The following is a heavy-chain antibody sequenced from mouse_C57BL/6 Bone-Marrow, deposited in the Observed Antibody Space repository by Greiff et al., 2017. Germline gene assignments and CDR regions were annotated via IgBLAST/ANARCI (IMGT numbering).Heavy chain of an antibody. Sequence: EVQLQQSGAELVKPGASVKLSCTASGFNIKDYYMHWVKQRTEQGLEWIGRIDPEDGETKYAPKFPGKATITADTSSNTAYLQLSSLTSEDTAVYYCAPHYYGKGFDVWGTGTTVTVSS. D-gene: IGHD1-2*01. CDR1: GFNIKDYY. CDR2: IDPEDGET. J-gene: IGHJ1*03. V-gene: IGHV14-2*01. CDR3: APHYYGKGFDV.